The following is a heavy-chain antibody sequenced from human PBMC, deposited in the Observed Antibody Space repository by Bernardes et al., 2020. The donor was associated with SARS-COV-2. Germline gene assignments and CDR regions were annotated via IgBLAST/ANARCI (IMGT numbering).Heavy chain of an antibody. Sequence: ASVKVSCKVSGYTLTELSMHWVRQAPGKGLEWMGGFDPEDGETIYAQKFQCRVTMTEDTSTDTAYMELSSLRSEDTAVYYCATVPPFISGWYLSVHPNWFDPWGQGTLVTVSS. D-gene: IGHD6-19*01. CDR2: FDPEDGET. J-gene: IGHJ5*02. V-gene: IGHV1-24*01. CDR1: GYTLTELS. CDR3: ATVPPFISGWYLSVHPNWFDP.